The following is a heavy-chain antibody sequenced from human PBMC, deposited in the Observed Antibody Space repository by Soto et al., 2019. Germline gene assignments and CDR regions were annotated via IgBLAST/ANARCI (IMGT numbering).Heavy chain of an antibody. V-gene: IGHV4-59*08. Sequence: SETLSLTCTVSGGSISSYCWSWIRQPPGKGLEWIGYIYYSGSTNYNPSLKSRVTISVDTSKNQFSLKLNSMTAADTAVYYCARHNYGSGSTYFAYWGQGTLVTVSS. D-gene: IGHD3-10*01. CDR3: ARHNYGSGSTYFAY. CDR2: IYYSGST. CDR1: GGSISSYC. J-gene: IGHJ4*02.